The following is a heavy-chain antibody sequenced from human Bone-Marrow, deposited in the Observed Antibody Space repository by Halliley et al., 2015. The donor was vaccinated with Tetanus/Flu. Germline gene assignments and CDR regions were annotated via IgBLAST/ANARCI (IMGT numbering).Heavy chain of an antibody. Sequence: TLSLTCTVSGDSFSRYYWSWIRQPPGKGLEWIAYIHSSGSTNYSPSLKSRVTISMDTSKNQFSLKLTSVSASDTAVYYCARRAYCTSTSCYDAFDLWGQGTMVTVSS. CDR2: IHSSGST. CDR3: ARRAYCTSTSCYDAFDL. CDR1: GDSFSRYY. V-gene: IGHV4-59*08. J-gene: IGHJ3*01. D-gene: IGHD2-2*01.